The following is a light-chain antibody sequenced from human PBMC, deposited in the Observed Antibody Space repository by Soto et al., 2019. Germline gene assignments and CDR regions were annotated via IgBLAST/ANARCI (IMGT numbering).Light chain of an antibody. V-gene: IGKV1-5*01. CDR3: PQAGSFPIP. Sequence: QMTQAPGPLWRSIDGRGAVTGRAVQSISSWLAWYQQKPGKAPKLLIYDASSLESGVPSRSSDTGSGTEPIHATTRPAPGDVGTHFYPQAGSFPIPSGKGTRLEIK. J-gene: IGKJ5*01. CDR2: DAS. CDR1: QSISSW.